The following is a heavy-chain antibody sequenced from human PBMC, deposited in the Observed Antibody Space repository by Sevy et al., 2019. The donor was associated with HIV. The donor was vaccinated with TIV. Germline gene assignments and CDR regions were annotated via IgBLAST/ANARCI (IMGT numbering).Heavy chain of an antibody. CDR2: ISGSGGST. Sequence: GGSLRLSCAASGFTFSSYAMSWVRQAPGKGLEWVSAISGSGGSTYYADSVKGRFTISRDNSKNTLYLQMNSLRAEDTAVYYCAKDWGPSRVTSWFDPWGQGTLVTVSS. V-gene: IGHV3-23*01. CDR3: AKDWGPSRVTSWFDP. J-gene: IGHJ5*02. D-gene: IGHD3-16*01. CDR1: GFTFSSYA.